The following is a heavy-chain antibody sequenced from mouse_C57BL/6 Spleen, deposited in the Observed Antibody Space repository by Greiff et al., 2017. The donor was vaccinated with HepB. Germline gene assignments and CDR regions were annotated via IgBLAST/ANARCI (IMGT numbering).Heavy chain of an antibody. CDR1: GFTFSNYW. CDR2: IRLKSDNYAT. CDR3: TTSNWFAY. Sequence: EVMLVESGGGLVQPGGSMKLSCVASGFTFSNYWMNWVRQSPEKGLEWVAQIRLKSDNYATHYAESVKGRFTISRDDSKSSVYLQMNNLRAEDTGIYYCTTSNWFAYWGQGTMVTVSA. J-gene: IGHJ3*01. V-gene: IGHV6-3*01. D-gene: IGHD2-5*01.